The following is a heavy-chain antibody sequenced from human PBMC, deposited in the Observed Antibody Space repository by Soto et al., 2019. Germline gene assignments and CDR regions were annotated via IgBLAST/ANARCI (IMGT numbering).Heavy chain of an antibody. Sequence: EVQLVESGGGLVKPGGSLRLSCAASGFTFSSYSMNWVRQAPGKGLEWVSSISSSSSYIYYADSVKGRFTISRDNAKISLYLQMNSLRAEDTAVYYCARDLIDNMVTTAYYFDYWGQGTLVTVSS. D-gene: IGHD4-17*01. J-gene: IGHJ4*02. CDR3: ARDLIDNMVTTAYYFDY. CDR1: GFTFSSYS. CDR2: ISSSSSYI. V-gene: IGHV3-21*01.